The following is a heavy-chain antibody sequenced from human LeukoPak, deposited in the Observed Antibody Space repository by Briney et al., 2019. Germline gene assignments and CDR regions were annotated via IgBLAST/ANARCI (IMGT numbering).Heavy chain of an antibody. Sequence: ASVTVSCTASGYSFTTFPIHWVRQAPGQAPEWVGWIHTGNGDTKYSQAFQGRVTTARDTPATTAFMELSSLRSEDTAVYYCARDAAGLLDYWGQGTLVTVSS. CDR1: GYSFTTFP. CDR2: IHTGNGDT. J-gene: IGHJ4*02. V-gene: IGHV1-3*04. CDR3: ARDAAGLLDY. D-gene: IGHD6-25*01.